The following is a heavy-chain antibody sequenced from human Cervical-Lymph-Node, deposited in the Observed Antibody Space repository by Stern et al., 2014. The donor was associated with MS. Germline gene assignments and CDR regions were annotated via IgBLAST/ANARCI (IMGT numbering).Heavy chain of an antibody. J-gene: IGHJ5*02. CDR2: VIPFVGTS. V-gene: IGHV1-69*06. CDR1: GGI. CDR3: ARGTGDNWFGP. Sequence: VQLVESGAEVKKPGSSVKVSCKSSGGICWVRQAPGQGIEWMGGVIPFVGTSYYAQKFQGRVTITADTSANTTYLHLSRLTSADTAVYYCARGTGDNWFGPWGQGTLVTVSS. D-gene: IGHD2-8*02.